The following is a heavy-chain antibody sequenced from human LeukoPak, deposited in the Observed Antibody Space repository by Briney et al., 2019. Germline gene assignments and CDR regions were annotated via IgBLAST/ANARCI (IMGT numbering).Heavy chain of an antibody. Sequence: SETLSLTCTVSGGSISSSSYYWGWIRQPPGKGLEWIGSIYYSGSTYYNPSLKSRVTISVDTSKNQFSLKLSSVTAADTAVYYCARGGIAAAGKLYYYYYYMDVWGKGTTATVSS. J-gene: IGHJ6*03. D-gene: IGHD6-13*01. CDR2: IYYSGST. V-gene: IGHV4-39*07. CDR1: GGSISSSSYY. CDR3: ARGGIAAAGKLYYYYYYMDV.